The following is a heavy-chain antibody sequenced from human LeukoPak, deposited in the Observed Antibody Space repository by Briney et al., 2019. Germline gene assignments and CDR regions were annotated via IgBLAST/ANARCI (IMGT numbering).Heavy chain of an antibody. D-gene: IGHD3-10*01. CDR2: ISGSGGST. Sequence: GSLRPSCAASGFTLSSYAMSWVRQAPGKGLEWVSAISGSGGSTYYADSVKGRFTISRDNSKNALYLKMNSLEAEDTAVYYCAKDVNTFMVRGVITFDHWGQGTLVTVSS. CDR1: GFTLSSYA. CDR3: AKDVNTFMVRGVITFDH. J-gene: IGHJ4*02. V-gene: IGHV3-23*01.